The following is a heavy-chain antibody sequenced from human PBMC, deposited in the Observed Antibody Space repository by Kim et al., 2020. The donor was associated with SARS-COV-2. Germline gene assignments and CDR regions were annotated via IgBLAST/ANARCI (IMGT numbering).Heavy chain of an antibody. CDR1: GGSISSGGYS. D-gene: IGHD3-3*01. CDR3: ARGIFVVTGWYFDL. V-gene: IGHV4-30-2*01. CDR2: IYHSGST. J-gene: IGHJ2*01. Sequence: SETLSLTCAVSGGSISSGGYSWSWIRQPPGKGLEWIGYIYHSGSTYYNPSLKSRVTISVDRSKNQFSLKLSSVTAADTAVYYCARGIFVVTGWYFDLWGRGTLVTVSS.